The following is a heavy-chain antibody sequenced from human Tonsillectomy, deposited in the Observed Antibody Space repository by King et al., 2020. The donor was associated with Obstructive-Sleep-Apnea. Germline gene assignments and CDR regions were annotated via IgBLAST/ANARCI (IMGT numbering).Heavy chain of an antibody. CDR2: IYWDDDK. CDR3: ARLVSGWLSGPLKDAFDI. CDR1: GFSLSTSGVG. Sequence: ITLKESGPTQVKATQTLTLACTFSGFSLSTSGVGVAWIRKPPGKALEWLAVIYWDDDKRYSPSLRTRLTITKDTSKNQVVLTLTNMDSVDTGTYYCARLVSGWLSGPLKDAFDIWGHGTMVTVSS. J-gene: IGHJ3*02. V-gene: IGHV2-5*02. D-gene: IGHD6-19*01.